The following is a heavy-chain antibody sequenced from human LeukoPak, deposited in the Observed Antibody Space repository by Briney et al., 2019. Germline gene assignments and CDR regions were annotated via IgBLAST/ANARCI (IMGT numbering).Heavy chain of an antibody. V-gene: IGHV3-9*01. CDR3: AREWSSGWFVSGY. D-gene: IGHD6-19*01. J-gene: IGHJ4*02. CDR2: ISWNSGSI. Sequence: GRSLRLSCAASGFTFDDYAMHWVRQAPGKGLEWVSGISWNSGSIGYADSVKGRFTISRDNAKNSLYLQMNSLRAEDTAVYYCAREWSSGWFVSGYWGQGTLVTVSS. CDR1: GFTFDDYA.